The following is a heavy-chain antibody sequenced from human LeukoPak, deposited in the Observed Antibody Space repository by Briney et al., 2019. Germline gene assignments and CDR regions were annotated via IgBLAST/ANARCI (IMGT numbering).Heavy chain of an antibody. Sequence: TSETLSLTCTVSGGSIRSYYWSWIRQPPGKGLEWIGYIYTTGSTNYNPSLKSRVTISIDTSNNHLSLELSSVTAADTAVYYWARQRDRYSNNWPFDYWARETLFTVPS. CDR1: GGSIRSYY. V-gene: IGHV4-4*09. CDR3: ARQRDRYSNNWPFDY. CDR2: IYTTGST. D-gene: IGHD6-13*01. J-gene: IGHJ4*02.